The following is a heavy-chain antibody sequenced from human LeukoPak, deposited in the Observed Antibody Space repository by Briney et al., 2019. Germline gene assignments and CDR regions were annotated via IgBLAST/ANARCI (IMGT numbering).Heavy chain of an antibody. CDR2: INSDGSST. CDR3: ARGGSYPFDI. D-gene: IGHD1-26*01. V-gene: IGHV3-74*01. CDR1: GFTFSTYW. Sequence: PGGSLRLSCAASGFTFSTYWMHWVRQARGKGLVWVSRINSDGSSTSYADSVKGGFKISREKAKKTLYLQMNSLRAEDTAVYNCARGGSYPFDIWGQGTIVTVSS. J-gene: IGHJ3*02.